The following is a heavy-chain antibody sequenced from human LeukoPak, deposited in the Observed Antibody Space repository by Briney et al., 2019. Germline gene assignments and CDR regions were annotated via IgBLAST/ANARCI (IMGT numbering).Heavy chain of an antibody. Sequence: PSETLSLTCAVYGGSFSGYYWSWIRQPPGKGLEWIGEINHSGSTNYNPSLKSRVTISVDTSKNQFSLKLSSVTAADTAVYYCARAPAYSGSYPVWFDPWGQGTLVTVSS. CDR1: GGSFSGYY. V-gene: IGHV4-34*01. CDR3: ARAPAYSGSYPVWFDP. CDR2: INHSGST. J-gene: IGHJ5*02. D-gene: IGHD1-26*01.